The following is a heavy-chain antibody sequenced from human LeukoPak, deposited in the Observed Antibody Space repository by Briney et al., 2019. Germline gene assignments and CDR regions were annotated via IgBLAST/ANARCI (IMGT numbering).Heavy chain of an antibody. D-gene: IGHD1-1*01. CDR1: GFTFSSYG. CDR3: AKIGGRTPGAFDI. V-gene: IGHV3-33*06. CDR2: IWYDGSNK. Sequence: GRSLRLSCAASGFTFSSYGMHWVRQAPGKGLEWVAVIWYDGSNKYYADSVKGRFTISRDNSKNTLYLQMNSLRAEDTAVYYCAKIGGRTPGAFDIWGQGTMVTVSS. J-gene: IGHJ3*02.